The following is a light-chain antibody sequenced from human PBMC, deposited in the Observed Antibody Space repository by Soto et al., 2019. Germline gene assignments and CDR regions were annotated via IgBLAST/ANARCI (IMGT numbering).Light chain of an antibody. Sequence: QSVLTQPPSVSGAPGQRVTISCTGSSSNIGAGYNVHWYQQLPGTAPKLLIYGNSNRPSGVPDRFSGSKSGTSASLAITGLQAEDEADYYCQSYDRSLSGWVFGGGTNLTVL. V-gene: IGLV1-40*01. CDR2: GNS. J-gene: IGLJ3*02. CDR1: SSNIGAGYN. CDR3: QSYDRSLSGWV.